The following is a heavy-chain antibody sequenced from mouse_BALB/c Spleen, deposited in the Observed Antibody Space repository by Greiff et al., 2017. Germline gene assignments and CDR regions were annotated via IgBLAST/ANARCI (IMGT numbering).Heavy chain of an antibody. D-gene: IGHD2-2*01. V-gene: IGHV5-6-3*01. CDR3: ARDEGYYGYDDWYFDV. Sequence: EVQLVESGGGLVQPGGSLKLSCAASGFTFSSYGMSWVRQTPDKRLELVATINSNGGSTYYPDSVKGRFTISRDNAKNTLYLQMSSLKSEDTAMYYCARDEGYYGYDDWYFDVWGAGTTVTVSS. CDR2: INSNGGST. J-gene: IGHJ1*01. CDR1: GFTFSSYG.